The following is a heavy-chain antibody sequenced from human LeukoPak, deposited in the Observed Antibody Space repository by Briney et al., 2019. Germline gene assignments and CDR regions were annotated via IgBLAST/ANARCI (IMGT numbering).Heavy chain of an antibody. D-gene: IGHD5-12*01. CDR1: GYSFTSYW. CDR2: IYPGDSDT. Sequence: GESLQISCKASGYSFTSYWIGWVRHMPGKGLGWMGIIYPGDSDTRYSPSFQGQVTISADKSISTAYLQWSSLKASDTAMYYCAKYSGYDGSVDYWGQGTLVTVSS. V-gene: IGHV5-51*01. J-gene: IGHJ4*02. CDR3: AKYSGYDGSVDY.